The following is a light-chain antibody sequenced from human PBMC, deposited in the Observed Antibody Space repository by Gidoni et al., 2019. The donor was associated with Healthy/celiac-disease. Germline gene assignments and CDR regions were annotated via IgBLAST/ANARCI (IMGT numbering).Light chain of an antibody. Sequence: IQWTQAPSSLSASVGDRVTITSRDSQGISSYLAWYQQKPGKAPTLLIYAASTLQRAVPSRFSGSGSGTSFTLTISSLQPEDFATYYCQQLNSYPWTFGQGTKVEIK. V-gene: IGKV1-9*01. CDR1: QGISSY. CDR3: QQLNSYPWT. CDR2: AAS. J-gene: IGKJ1*01.